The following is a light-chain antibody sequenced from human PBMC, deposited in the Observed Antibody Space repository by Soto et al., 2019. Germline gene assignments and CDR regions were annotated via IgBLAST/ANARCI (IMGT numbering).Light chain of an antibody. Sequence: EIVITQSPSTMSLSPGESATISCRARQSVSTNLAWYQQKPGQPPTHLIYCAYTRATDIPARFSGSGSGTEVILTIIGLQSADVAVDYCQQYNTWPPYTFGQGTKLEIK. CDR3: QQYNTWPPYT. V-gene: IGKV3-15*01. CDR1: QSVSTN. J-gene: IGKJ2*01. CDR2: CAY.